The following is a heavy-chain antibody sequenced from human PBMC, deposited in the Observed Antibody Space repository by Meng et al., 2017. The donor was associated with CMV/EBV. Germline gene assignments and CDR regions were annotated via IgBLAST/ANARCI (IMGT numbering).Heavy chain of an antibody. V-gene: IGHV3-48*01. Sequence: GESLKISCAASGFTFDDYGMSWVRQAPGKGLEWVSDISSSGSTIYYADSVKGRFTISRDNAKNSLYLQMKSLRAEDTALYYCARDGYGGAFDYWGQGTLVTVSS. D-gene: IGHD4-23*01. CDR3: ARDGYGGAFDY. CDR2: ISSSGSTI. J-gene: IGHJ4*02. CDR1: GFTFDDYG.